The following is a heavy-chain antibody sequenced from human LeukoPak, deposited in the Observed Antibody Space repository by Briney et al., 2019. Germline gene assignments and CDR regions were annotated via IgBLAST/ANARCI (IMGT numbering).Heavy chain of an antibody. CDR1: GFTFSSYE. CDR3: AELGITMIGGV. J-gene: IGHJ6*04. D-gene: IGHD3-10*02. V-gene: IGHV3-48*03. CDR2: ISSSGSTI. Sequence: YPGRSLRLSCAASGFTFSSYEMNWVRQAPGKGLEWVSYISSSGSTIYYADSVKGRFTISRDNAKNSLYLQMNSLRAEDTAVYYCAELGITMIGGVWGKGTTVTISS.